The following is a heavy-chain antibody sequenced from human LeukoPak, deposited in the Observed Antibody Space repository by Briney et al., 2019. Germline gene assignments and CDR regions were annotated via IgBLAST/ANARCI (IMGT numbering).Heavy chain of an antibody. CDR1: GFTFSSYG. J-gene: IGHJ4*02. V-gene: IGHV3-30*02. CDR3: AQDWNWAIDY. Sequence: GGSLRLSCAASGFTFSSYGMHWARQAPGKGLEWVAFIRYDGSNKYYADSVKGRFTISRDNSKNTLFLQMNNLRVEDMAVLYRAQDWNWAIDYWGQGTLVTVSS. D-gene: IGHD1-7*01. CDR2: IRYDGSNK.